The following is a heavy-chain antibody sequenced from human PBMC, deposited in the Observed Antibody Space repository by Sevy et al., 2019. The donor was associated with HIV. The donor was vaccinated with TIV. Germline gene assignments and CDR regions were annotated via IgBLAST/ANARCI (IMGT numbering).Heavy chain of an antibody. D-gene: IGHD3-10*01. V-gene: IGHV5-51*01. Sequence: GGSLRLSCRDYGDTLTNHWIGWVRQLPGKGLEYMGVICPVGSDAIYSPSFQGQVTISVDRSITTAYLQRSSLKASDTAVYYWARQAQWGVRWGQGTLVTVSS. CDR3: ARQAQWGVR. CDR2: ICPVGSDA. CDR1: GDTLTNHW. J-gene: IGHJ4*02.